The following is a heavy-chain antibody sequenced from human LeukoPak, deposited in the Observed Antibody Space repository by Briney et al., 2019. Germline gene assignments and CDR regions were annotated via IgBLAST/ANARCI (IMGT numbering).Heavy chain of an antibody. CDR1: GGSISSSSYY. J-gene: IGHJ4*02. CDR3: ARLRYYDIWSGYIY. Sequence: SETLSLTCTVSGGSISSSSYYWGWTRQPPGKGLEWIGSIYYSGSTHYNPSLKSRVTISVDTPKNQFSLNLSSVTAADTAMYYCARLRYYDIWSGYIYWGQGTLVTVSS. V-gene: IGHV4-39*01. D-gene: IGHD3-3*01. CDR2: IYYSGST.